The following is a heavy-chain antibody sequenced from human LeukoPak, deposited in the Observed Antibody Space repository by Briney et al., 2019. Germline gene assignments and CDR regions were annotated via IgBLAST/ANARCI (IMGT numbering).Heavy chain of an antibody. CDR3: AKGESIGYRAVDY. D-gene: IGHD2-2*03. Sequence: ISSSGSNIYYADSVKGRFTISRDNAKNSLYLQMNSLRAEDTAVYYCAKGESIGYRAVDYWGQGSLVTVSS. J-gene: IGHJ4*02. CDR2: ISSSGSNI. V-gene: IGHV3-11*01.